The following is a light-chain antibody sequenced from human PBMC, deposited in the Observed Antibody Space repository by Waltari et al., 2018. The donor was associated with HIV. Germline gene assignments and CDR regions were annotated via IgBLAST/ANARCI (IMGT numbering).Light chain of an antibody. CDR3: QQYNSWPLT. J-gene: IGKJ3*01. CDR1: QSVSTN. V-gene: IGKV3-15*01. CDR2: GAS. Sequence: ETVITQSPGALSVSPGERVTLSCRASQSVSTNLAWYQQKPGQPPRCLIYGASARATDGPARFSVSGCGTEFNLTIAALRSEDLAVYFCQQYNSWPLTFGPGSKVNIK.